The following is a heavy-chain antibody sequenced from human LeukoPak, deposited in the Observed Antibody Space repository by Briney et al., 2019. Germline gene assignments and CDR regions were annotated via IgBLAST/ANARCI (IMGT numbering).Heavy chain of an antibody. Sequence: GASVKVSCKASGYTFTSYGISWVRQAPGQGLEWMGWISAYNGNTNYAQKLQGRVTMTTDTSTSTAYMELRNLRSDDTAVYYCARDGRYYYGSGNPRAFDYWGQGTLVTVSS. CDR2: ISAYNGNT. J-gene: IGHJ4*02. CDR3: ARDGRYYYGSGNPRAFDY. D-gene: IGHD3-10*01. V-gene: IGHV1-18*04. CDR1: GYTFTSYG.